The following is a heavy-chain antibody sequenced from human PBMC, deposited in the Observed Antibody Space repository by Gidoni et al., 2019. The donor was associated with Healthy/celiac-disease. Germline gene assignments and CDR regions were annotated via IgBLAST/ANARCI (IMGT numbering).Heavy chain of an antibody. CDR3: ARAQYYYDSSGSSNWFDP. Sequence: QSQLVQSGAEVKKPAAAVKVSFKASGYTFTSYDINWVRQATGQGLEWMGWMNPNSGNTGYAQKFQGRVTMTRNTSISTAYMELSSLRSEDTAVYYCARAQYYYDSSGSSNWFDPWGQGTLVTVSS. D-gene: IGHD3-22*01. CDR1: GYTFTSYD. V-gene: IGHV1-8*01. CDR2: MNPNSGNT. J-gene: IGHJ5*02.